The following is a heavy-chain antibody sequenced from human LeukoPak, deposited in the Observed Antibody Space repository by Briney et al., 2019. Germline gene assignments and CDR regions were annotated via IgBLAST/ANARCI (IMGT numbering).Heavy chain of an antibody. V-gene: IGHV4-31*03. D-gene: IGHD2-8*01. CDR2: IYYSGST. J-gene: IGHJ5*02. CDR1: GGSISSGGYY. CDR3: ASVQYRTNGVCSNNWFDP. Sequence: SQTLSLTCTVSGGSISSGGYYWSWIRQHPGKGLEWIGYIYYSGSTYYNPSLKSRVTISVDTSKNQFSLKLSSVTAADTAVYYCASVQYRTNGVCSNNWFDPWGQGTLVTVSS.